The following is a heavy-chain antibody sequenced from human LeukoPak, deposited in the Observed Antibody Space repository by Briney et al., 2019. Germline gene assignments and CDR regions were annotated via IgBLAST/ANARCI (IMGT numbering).Heavy chain of an antibody. CDR3: ARNELISSNYYYYGMDV. V-gene: IGHV4-31*03. CDR2: INYSGNA. J-gene: IGHJ6*02. Sequence: SETLSLTCSVSGGSVSSDSYFWNWVRQPPGKGLEWIGYINYSGNAYYNPSLKSRVTISVDTSKNQFSLKLSSVTAADTAVYYCARNELISSNYYYYGMDVWGQGTTVTVSS. CDR1: GGSVSSDSYF.